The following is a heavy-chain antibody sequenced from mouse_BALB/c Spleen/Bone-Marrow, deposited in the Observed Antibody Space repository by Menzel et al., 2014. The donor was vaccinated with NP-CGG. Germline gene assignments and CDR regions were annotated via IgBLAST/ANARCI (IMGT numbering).Heavy chain of an antibody. D-gene: IGHD1-1*01. V-gene: IGHV5-15*02. Sequence: EVKVVESGGGLVQPGGSRKLSCAASGFTFSDYGMAWVRQASGKGPEWVAFISNLAYSIYYTDTVTGRFTISRENAKNTLYLEMSSLRSEDTAMYYCARALAYGSSFDYWGQGTTLTVSS. CDR1: GFTFSDYG. J-gene: IGHJ2*01. CDR2: ISNLAYSI. CDR3: ARALAYGSSFDY.